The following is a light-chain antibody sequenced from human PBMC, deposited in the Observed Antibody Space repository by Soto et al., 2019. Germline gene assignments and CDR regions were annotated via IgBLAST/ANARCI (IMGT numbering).Light chain of an antibody. J-gene: IGKJ1*01. CDR3: QQYNKWPPST. Sequence: IVLTQSPGTLSLSPWETATLYWRASQPISINLAWYQHTPGQTPRLLIYDASTRATGIPARFSGSGSGTEFTLTILSLQPEDFAVYYCQQYNKWPPSTFGQGTKVDIK. V-gene: IGKV3-15*01. CDR1: QPISIN. CDR2: DAS.